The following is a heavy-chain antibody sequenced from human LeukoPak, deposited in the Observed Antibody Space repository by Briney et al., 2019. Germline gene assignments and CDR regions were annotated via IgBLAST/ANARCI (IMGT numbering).Heavy chain of an antibody. CDR2: IKQDGSEK. J-gene: IGHJ4*02. V-gene: IGHV3-7*01. CDR1: GFTFSSYR. D-gene: IGHD5-24*01. Sequence: PGGSLRLSCAASGFTFSSYRMSWVRQAPGKGLEWVANIKQDGSEKYYVDSVKGRFTISRDNAKNSLYLQMNSLRAEDTAVYYCAREMATIPLFDYWGQGTLVTVSS. CDR3: AREMATIPLFDY.